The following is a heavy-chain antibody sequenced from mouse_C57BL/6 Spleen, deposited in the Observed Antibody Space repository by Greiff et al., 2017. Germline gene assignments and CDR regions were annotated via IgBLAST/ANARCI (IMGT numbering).Heavy chain of an antibody. Sequence: VKLQQPGAELVRPGSSVKLSCKASGYTFTSYWMHWVKQRPIQGLEWIGNIDPSDSETHYNQKFKDKATLTVDKSSSTAYMQLSSLTSEDSAVYYCARVGDYGNYPGAYWGQGTLVTVSA. CDR1: GYTFTSYW. CDR2: IDPSDSET. CDR3: ARVGDYGNYPGAY. D-gene: IGHD2-1*01. J-gene: IGHJ3*01. V-gene: IGHV1-52*01.